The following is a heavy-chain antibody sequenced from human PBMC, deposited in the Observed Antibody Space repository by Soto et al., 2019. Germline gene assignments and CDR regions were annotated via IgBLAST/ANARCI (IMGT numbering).Heavy chain of an antibody. CDR3: ARGLVTVTSYWYFDL. Sequence: QVQLQQWGAGLLKPSETLSLTCAVYGGSFSGYYWSWIRQPPGKGLEWIGEINHSGSTNYNPSLKSRVTRSVDTSKNQVSLKLSSVTAADTAVYYCARGLVTVTSYWYFDLWGRGTLVTVSS. V-gene: IGHV4-34*01. CDR1: GGSFSGYY. CDR2: INHSGST. D-gene: IGHD4-17*01. J-gene: IGHJ2*01.